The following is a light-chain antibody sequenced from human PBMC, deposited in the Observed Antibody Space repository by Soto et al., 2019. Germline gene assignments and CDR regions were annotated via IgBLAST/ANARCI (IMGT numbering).Light chain of an antibody. Sequence: DIQMTQSPSTLSASVGDRVTITCRASQSISSWLAWYQQKPGKAPKLLIYKASTLKSGVPSRFSGSGSGTDFTLTISSLQPEDFATYYCQQANSFPALTFGGGTKWIS. CDR1: QSISSW. CDR2: KAS. CDR3: QQANSFPALT. J-gene: IGKJ4*01. V-gene: IGKV1-5*03.